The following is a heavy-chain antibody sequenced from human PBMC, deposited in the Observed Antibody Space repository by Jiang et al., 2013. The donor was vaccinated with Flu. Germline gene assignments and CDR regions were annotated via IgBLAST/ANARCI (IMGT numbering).Heavy chain of an antibody. J-gene: IGHJ3*02. Sequence: SGSGLVKPSQTLSLTCTVSGGSISSGGYYWSWIRQHPGKGLEWIGYIYYSGSTYYNPSLKSRVTISVDTSKNQFSLKLSSVTAADTAVYYCATYGSGSFDAFDIWGQGTMVTVSS. V-gene: IGHV4-31*03. CDR3: ATYGSGSFDAFDI. CDR2: IYYSGST. D-gene: IGHD3-10*01. CDR1: GGSISSGGYY.